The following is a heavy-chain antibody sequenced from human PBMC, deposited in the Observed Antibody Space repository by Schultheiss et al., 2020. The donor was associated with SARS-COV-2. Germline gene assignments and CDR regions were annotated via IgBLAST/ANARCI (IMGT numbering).Heavy chain of an antibody. D-gene: IGHD3-22*01. CDR3: ARGPIGFDY. J-gene: IGHJ4*02. V-gene: IGHV3-30-3*01. Sequence: GGSLRLSCAASGFTFSSYAMHWVRQAPGKGLEWVAVISYDGSNKYYADSVKGRFTISRDNSKNTLYLQMNSLRAEDTAVYYCARGPIGFDYWGQGTLVTVSS. CDR2: ISYDGSNK. CDR1: GFTFSSYA.